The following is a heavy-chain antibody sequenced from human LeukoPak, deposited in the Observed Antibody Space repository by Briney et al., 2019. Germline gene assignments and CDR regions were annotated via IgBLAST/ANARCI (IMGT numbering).Heavy chain of an antibody. D-gene: IGHD6-19*01. Sequence: PGGSLRLSCAASGFTFSSYAMSWVRQAPGKGLEWVPAISGSGGSTYYADSVKGRFTISRDKSKNTLYLQMNSLRAEDTAVYYCARDYSSGWYLSDTYFDYWGQGTLVTVSS. J-gene: IGHJ4*02. V-gene: IGHV3-23*01. CDR2: ISGSGGST. CDR3: ARDYSSGWYLSDTYFDY. CDR1: GFTFSSYA.